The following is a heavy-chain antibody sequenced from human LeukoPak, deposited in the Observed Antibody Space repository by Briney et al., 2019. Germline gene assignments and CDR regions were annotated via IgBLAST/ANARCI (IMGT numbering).Heavy chain of an antibody. CDR3: ARDHGYCSSTSCYEVGDWFDP. Sequence: GASVKVSCKASGGTFSSYAISWVRQAPGQGLEWMGRIIPIFGTANYAQKSQGRVTITTDESTSTAYMELSSLRSEDTAVYYCARDHGYCSSTSCYEVGDWFDPWGQGTLVTVSS. V-gene: IGHV1-69*05. J-gene: IGHJ5*02. CDR1: GGTFSSYA. CDR2: IIPIFGTA. D-gene: IGHD2-2*01.